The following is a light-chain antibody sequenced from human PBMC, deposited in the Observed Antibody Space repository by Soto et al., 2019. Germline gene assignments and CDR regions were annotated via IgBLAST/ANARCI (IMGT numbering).Light chain of an antibody. J-gene: IGKJ4*01. CDR3: QQANSFPLT. V-gene: IGKV1-12*01. Sequence: DIQMTQSPSSVSASVGDRVTITCRASQGISSWLVWYQQKPGKAPKFLIHTASSLQSGVPSRFSGSGSGTDFTLTISSLQSEDFATYYCQQANSFPLTFGGGTKVEIK. CDR2: TAS. CDR1: QGISSW.